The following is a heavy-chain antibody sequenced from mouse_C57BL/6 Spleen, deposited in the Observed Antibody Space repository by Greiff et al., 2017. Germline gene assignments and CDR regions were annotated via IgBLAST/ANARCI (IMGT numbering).Heavy chain of an antibody. CDR1: GYTFTDHI. CDR2: IYPLSGDT. CDR3: ALGSYYYAMDY. V-gene: IGHV1-11*01. Sequence: VQLQESGAELASPGASVTLSCKASGYTFTDHIMNWVKKRPGQGLEWIGRIYPLSGDTNYNPQFMGKATFSVDRSSSTVYMVLTSLTSEDPAVYYCALGSYYYAMDYWGQGTSVTVSS. D-gene: IGHD4-1*01. J-gene: IGHJ4*01.